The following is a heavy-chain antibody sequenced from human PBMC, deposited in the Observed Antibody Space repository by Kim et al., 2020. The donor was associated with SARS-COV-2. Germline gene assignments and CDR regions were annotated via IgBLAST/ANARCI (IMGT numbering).Heavy chain of an antibody. CDR3: ARDEYQLSYAEDAFDI. J-gene: IGHJ3*02. D-gene: IGHD2-2*01. V-gene: IGHV3-11*01. CDR1: GFTFSDYY. CDR2: ISSSGSTI. Sequence: GGSLRLSCAASGFTFSDYYMSWIRQAPGKGLEWVSYISSSGSTIYYADSVKGRFTISRDNAKNSLYLQMNSLRAEDTAVYYCARDEYQLSYAEDAFDIWGQGTMVTVSS.